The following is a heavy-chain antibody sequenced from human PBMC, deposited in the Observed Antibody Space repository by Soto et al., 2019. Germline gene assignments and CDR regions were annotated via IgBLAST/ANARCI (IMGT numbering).Heavy chain of an antibody. V-gene: IGHV4-4*07. J-gene: IGHJ6*02. CDR1: GGSISSYY. D-gene: IGHD6-13*01. Sequence: SETLSLTCTVSGGSISSYYWSWIRQPAGKGLEWIGRIYTSGSTNYNPPLKSRVTMSVDTSKNQFSLKLSSVTAADTAVYYCAREVDRYSSSWYYYYGMDVWGQGTTVTVS. CDR3: AREVDRYSSSWYYYYGMDV. CDR2: IYTSGST.